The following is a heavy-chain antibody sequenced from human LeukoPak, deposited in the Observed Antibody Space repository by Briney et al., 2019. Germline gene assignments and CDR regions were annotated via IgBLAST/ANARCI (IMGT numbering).Heavy chain of an antibody. V-gene: IGHV1-2*02. Sequence: ASVKVSCKVSGYTPTELSMHWVRQAPGQGLEWMGWINPNSGGTNYAQKFQGRVTMTRDTSISTAYMELSRLRSDDTAVYYCARGCSTSDIVVVPAAAEYFQHWGQGTLVTVSS. J-gene: IGHJ1*01. CDR2: INPNSGGT. D-gene: IGHD2-2*01. CDR3: ARGCSTSDIVVVPAAAEYFQH. CDR1: GYTPTELS.